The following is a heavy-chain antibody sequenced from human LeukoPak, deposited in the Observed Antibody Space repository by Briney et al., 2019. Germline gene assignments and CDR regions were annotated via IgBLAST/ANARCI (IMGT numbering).Heavy chain of an antibody. CDR3: AKGYSSGWYAFDS. Sequence: GGSLRLSCAASGFPFSTYAMGWVRQAPGKGLEWVSTIHGATYYADSVRGRFTISKDNSKNTLYLQMTSLRADDTALYYCAKGYSSGWYAFDSSGQGTLVTVSS. V-gene: IGHV3-23*01. CDR2: IHGAT. J-gene: IGHJ4*02. D-gene: IGHD6-19*01. CDR1: GFPFSTYA.